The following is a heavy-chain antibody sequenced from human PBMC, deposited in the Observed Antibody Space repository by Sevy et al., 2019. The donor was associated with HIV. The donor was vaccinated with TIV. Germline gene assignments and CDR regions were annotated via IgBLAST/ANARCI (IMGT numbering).Heavy chain of an antibody. CDR1: GFIFSSYA. CDR3: AKVGTMVQGAAPFDY. V-gene: IGHV3-23*01. D-gene: IGHD3-10*01. CDR2: ISDSGDST. Sequence: GGSLRLSCAASGFIFSSYAMSWVRQAPGKGLEWVSAISDSGDSTYYADSVKGRFTISRDNSKNTLYLQMNSLRAEDTAVYYCAKVGTMVQGAAPFDYWGQGTLVTVSS. J-gene: IGHJ4*02.